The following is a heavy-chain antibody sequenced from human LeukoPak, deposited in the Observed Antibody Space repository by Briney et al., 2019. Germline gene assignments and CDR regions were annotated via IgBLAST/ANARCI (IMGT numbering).Heavy chain of an antibody. J-gene: IGHJ5*02. CDR2: INHSGST. Sequence: SSETLSLTCAVYGGSFSGYYWSWIRQPPGKGLDWIGEINHSGSTNYNPSLKSRVTISVDTSKNQFSLKLSSVTAADTAVYYCARGVVVVPAALRGFDPWGQGTLVTVSS. D-gene: IGHD2-2*02. CDR1: GGSFSGYY. CDR3: ARGVVVVPAALRGFDP. V-gene: IGHV4-34*01.